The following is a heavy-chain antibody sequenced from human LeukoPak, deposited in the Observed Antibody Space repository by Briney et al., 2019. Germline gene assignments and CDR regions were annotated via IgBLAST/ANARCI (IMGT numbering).Heavy chain of an antibody. D-gene: IGHD3-9*01. Sequence: GASVKVSCKASGGTFSSYAISWVRQSPGQGLEWMGRIIPILGIANYAQKFQGRVTITADKSTSTAYMELSSLRSEDTAVYYCARDPRMTGAFDIWGQGTMVTVSS. J-gene: IGHJ3*02. CDR1: GGTFSSYA. CDR2: IIPILGIA. CDR3: ARDPRMTGAFDI. V-gene: IGHV1-69*04.